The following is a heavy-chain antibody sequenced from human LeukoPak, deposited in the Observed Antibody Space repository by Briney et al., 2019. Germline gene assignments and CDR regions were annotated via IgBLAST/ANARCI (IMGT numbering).Heavy chain of an antibody. D-gene: IGHD6-13*01. CDR3: ARGVYIAAAQYGY. CDR1: GGSISSYY. CDR2: IYYSGTT. Sequence: SETLSLTCTVSGGSISSYYWSWIRQPPGKGLEWIGYIYYSGTTDYNPSLKSRVTIAVDTPKNQFSLKLSSVTAADTAVYYCARGVYIAAAQYGYWGQGTLVTVSS. V-gene: IGHV4-59*01. J-gene: IGHJ4*02.